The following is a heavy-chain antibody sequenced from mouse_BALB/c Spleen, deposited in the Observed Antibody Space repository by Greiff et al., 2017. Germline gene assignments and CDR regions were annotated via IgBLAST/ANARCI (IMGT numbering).Heavy chain of an antibody. V-gene: IGHV5-12-2*01. Sequence: EVKVEESGGGLVQPGGSLKLSCAASGFTFSSYTMSWVRQTPEKRLEWVAYISNGGGSTYYPDTVKGRFTISRDNAKNTLYLQMSSLKSEDTAMYYCARQYYGSSRYWYFDVWGAGTTVTVSS. J-gene: IGHJ1*01. CDR3: ARQYYGSSRYWYFDV. CDR1: GFTFSSYT. CDR2: ISNGGGST. D-gene: IGHD1-1*01.